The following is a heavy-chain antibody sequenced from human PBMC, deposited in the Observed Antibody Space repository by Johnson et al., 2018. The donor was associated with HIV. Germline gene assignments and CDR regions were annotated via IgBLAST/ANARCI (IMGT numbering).Heavy chain of an antibody. V-gene: IGHV3-11*04. J-gene: IGHJ3*02. Sequence: QVQLVESGGGLVKPGGSLRLSCAASGFTFSDYYMSWIRQAPGKGLEWISYISNSGSTIYYADSVKGRFTISRDNSKNTLYLQMNSLRAEDTAVYYCAKDRPLYVLHLFGAFDIWGQGTMVTVSS. D-gene: IGHD2-15*01. CDR1: GFTFSDYY. CDR3: AKDRPLYVLHLFGAFDI. CDR2: ISNSGSTI.